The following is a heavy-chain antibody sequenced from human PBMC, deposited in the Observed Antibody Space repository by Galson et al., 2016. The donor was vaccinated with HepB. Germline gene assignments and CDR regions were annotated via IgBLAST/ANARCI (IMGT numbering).Heavy chain of an antibody. V-gene: IGHV4-34*01. CDR1: GGSLSGYY. J-gene: IGHJ4*02. CDR3: ARSLIYSKGPSNFDY. CDR2: INDGGST. Sequence: ETLSLTCEVYGGSLSGYYWTWIRQPPGRGLEWIGEINDGGSTSYNPSLESRFTISVDTSNNHFSLKLKSVTTADTAVYYCARSLIYSKGPSNFDYWGQGILVSVSS. D-gene: IGHD2-21*01.